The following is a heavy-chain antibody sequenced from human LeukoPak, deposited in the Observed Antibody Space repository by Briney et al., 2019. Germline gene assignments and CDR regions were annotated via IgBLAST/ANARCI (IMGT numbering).Heavy chain of an antibody. CDR3: AKCRGGYIPDY. V-gene: IGHV3-23*01. J-gene: IGHJ4*02. CDR1: GFIFSNYA. D-gene: IGHD1-26*01. CDR2: ISGSGAST. Sequence: GGSLRLSCAASGFIFSNYAMSWVRQAPGKGLEWVSVISGSGASTYYADSVKGRFTISRDNSKNTLYLQMNSPRAEDTAVYYCAKCRGGYIPDYWGQGTLVTVSS.